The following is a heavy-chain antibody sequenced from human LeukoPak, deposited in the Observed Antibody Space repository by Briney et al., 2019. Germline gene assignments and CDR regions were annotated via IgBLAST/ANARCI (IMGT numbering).Heavy chain of an antibody. J-gene: IGHJ3*02. D-gene: IGHD3-22*01. CDR1: GGSISSSSYY. CDR2: IYYSGTT. V-gene: IGHV4-39*07. CDR3: ARGPISSGYYGSVSNAFDI. Sequence: SETLSLTCTVSGGSISSSSYYWGWIRQPPGKGLEWIGDIYYSGTTYYNPSLKSRVTISVDTSKNQFSLRLSSVTAADTAVYYCARGPISSGYYGSVSNAFDIWGQGTMVTVSS.